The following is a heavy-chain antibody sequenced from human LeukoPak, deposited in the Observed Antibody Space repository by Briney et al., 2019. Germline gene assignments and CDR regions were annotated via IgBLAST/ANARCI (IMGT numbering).Heavy chain of an antibody. CDR3: ARSSYYYGSGSYLDY. V-gene: IGHV4-34*01. CDR1: GGSFSGYY. J-gene: IGHJ4*02. CDR2: INHSGST. Sequence: SENLSLTCAVYGGSFSGYYWSWIRQPPGKGLEWIGEINHSGSTNYNPSLKSRVTISVDTSKNQFSLKLSSVTAADTAVYYCARSSYYYGSGSYLDYWGQGTLVTASS. D-gene: IGHD3-10*01.